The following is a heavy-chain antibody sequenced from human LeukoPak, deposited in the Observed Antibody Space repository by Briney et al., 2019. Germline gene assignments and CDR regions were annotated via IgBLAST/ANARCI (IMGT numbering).Heavy chain of an antibody. CDR2: INPTGGST. D-gene: IGHD1-7*01. J-gene: IGHJ4*02. Sequence: GASVKVSCKASGYTVTSQYMHWVRQAPGQGLEWVGVINPTGGSTNYAQKFQGRVTMTRDTSTSTVYMEVSSLRSEDTAVYYCARGNLGLPPDRIHYWGQGTLVTVSS. CDR3: ARGNLGLPPDRIHY. CDR1: GYTVTSQY. V-gene: IGHV1-46*01.